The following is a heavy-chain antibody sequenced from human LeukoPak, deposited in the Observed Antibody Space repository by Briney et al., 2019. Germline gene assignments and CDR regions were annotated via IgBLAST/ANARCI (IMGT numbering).Heavy chain of an antibody. CDR2: ISAYNGNT. CDR1: GYTFTSYG. V-gene: IGHV1-18*01. Sequence: ASVKVSCKASGYTFTSYGISWVRQAPEQGLEWMGWISAYNGNTNYAQKLQGRVTMTTDTSTSTAYMELRSLRSDDTAVYYCARVGTMVRGVILFYYYYGMDVWGQGTTVTVSS. D-gene: IGHD3-10*01. CDR3: ARVGTMVRGVILFYYYYGMDV. J-gene: IGHJ6*02.